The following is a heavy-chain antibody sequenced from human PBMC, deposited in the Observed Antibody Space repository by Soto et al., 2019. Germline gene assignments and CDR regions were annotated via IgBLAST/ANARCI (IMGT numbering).Heavy chain of an antibody. D-gene: IGHD2-15*01. V-gene: IGHV4-59*01. Sequence: QVQLQESGPGLVKPSETLSLTCTVSGGSTHSYYWAWIRQPPGKGLEWMGYVYYNGDTNYNPSLKSRVTISVDASKHQFSLKLTSVTPADTAVYYCARGHGHGGSSFDIWGQGTLVTVSS. J-gene: IGHJ4*02. CDR1: GGSTHSYY. CDR2: VYYNGDT. CDR3: ARGHGHGGSSFDI.